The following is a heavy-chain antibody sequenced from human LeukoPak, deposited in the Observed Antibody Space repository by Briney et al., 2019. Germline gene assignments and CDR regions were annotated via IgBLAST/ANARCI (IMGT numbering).Heavy chain of an antibody. Sequence: PSETLSLTCTVSGASITTDYWSWIRQPPGKGLEWSGYRHFSGSFNFSPSLRSRVTISVDTSKNQFSLKLSSVTAADTAVYYCARGQHSSGWYRNRPYYFDYWGQGTLVTVSS. J-gene: IGHJ4*02. CDR3: ARGQHSSGWYRNRPYYFDY. CDR1: GASITTDY. D-gene: IGHD6-19*01. V-gene: IGHV4-59*12. CDR2: RHFSGSF.